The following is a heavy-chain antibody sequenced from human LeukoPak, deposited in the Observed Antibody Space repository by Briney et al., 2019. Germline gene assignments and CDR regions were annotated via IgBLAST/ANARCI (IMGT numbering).Heavy chain of an antibody. V-gene: IGHV3-21*01. CDR2: ISSSSSYK. J-gene: IGHJ4*02. D-gene: IGHD4-11*01. Sequence: GGSLRLSCAASGFTLSSYSINWFRQAPGKGLDWVSSISSSSSYKYYEDSVKGRFTISRDNAKNSLYLQMNSLRAEDTAVYYCARASSNLPDYWGQGTLVTVSS. CDR3: ARASSNLPDY. CDR1: GFTLSSYS.